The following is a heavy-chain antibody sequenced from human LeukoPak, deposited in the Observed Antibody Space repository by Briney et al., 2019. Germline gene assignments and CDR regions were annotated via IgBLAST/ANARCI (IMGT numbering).Heavy chain of an antibody. D-gene: IGHD1-14*01. Sequence: GGSLRLSCTASEFTFSSYNMNWVRQAPGKGLEWVSSISSSSNYIYYADSVKGRFTISGDNAKNSLFLQMNSLSVEDTAVYYCARGYYYGLDVWGKGTTVTVSS. CDR2: ISSSSNYI. CDR3: ARGYYYGLDV. V-gene: IGHV3-21*01. CDR1: EFTFSSYN. J-gene: IGHJ6*04.